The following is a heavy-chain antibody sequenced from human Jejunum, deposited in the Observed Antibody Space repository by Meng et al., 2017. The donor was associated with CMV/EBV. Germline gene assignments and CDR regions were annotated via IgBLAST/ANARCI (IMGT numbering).Heavy chain of an antibody. CDR3: ARGPGASTREGFDY. J-gene: IGHJ4*02. CDR2: FYSSDTY. CDR1: GGSVNNYY. D-gene: IGHD1-26*01. Sequence: QVQLQESGPGLVKPSEPLSLTCTVSGGSVNNYYWSWIRQSAGKGLEWIGRFYSSDTYNYHPSLDSRVTMSLDTSKNQFSLNLRSVTAADTATYYCARGPGASTREGFDYWGQGTMVTVSS. V-gene: IGHV4-4*07.